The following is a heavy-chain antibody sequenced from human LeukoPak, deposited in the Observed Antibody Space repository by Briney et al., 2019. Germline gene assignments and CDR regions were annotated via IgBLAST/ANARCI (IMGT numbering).Heavy chain of an antibody. D-gene: IGHD3-3*01. Sequence: PGGSLRLSCAASGFTFSSYWMTWVRQAPGKGLQWVANIKHDGSEEYYVDSVKGRFTISRDNSKNTLYLQMNSLRAEDTAVYYCASTTIFGVVIPAFGYWGQGTLVTVSS. V-gene: IGHV3-7*01. CDR1: GFTFSSYW. J-gene: IGHJ4*02. CDR3: ASTTIFGVVIPAFGY. CDR2: IKHDGSEE.